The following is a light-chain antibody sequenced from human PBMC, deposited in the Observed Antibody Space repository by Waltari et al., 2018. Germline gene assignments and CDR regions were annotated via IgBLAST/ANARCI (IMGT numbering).Light chain of an antibody. CDR1: SSNIGNIY. CDR2: KNN. V-gene: IGLV1-47*01. J-gene: IGLJ3*02. Sequence: QSVLTQPPSASGTPGQRVTISCSGSSSNIGNIYVYWYQHLPGAAPKLLIFKNNQRPSGVPDRFSDSKSGTSASLAISGLRSEDEADYYCAAWDDSLSGLVFGGGTKLSVL. CDR3: AAWDDSLSGLV.